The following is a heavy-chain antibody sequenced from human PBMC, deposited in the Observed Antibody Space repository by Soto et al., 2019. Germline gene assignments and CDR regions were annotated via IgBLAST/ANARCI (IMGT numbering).Heavy chain of an antibody. CDR1: GFTFSDYY. CDR3: ARDKAVVAAPYFDY. Sequence: PGGSLRLSCAASGFTFSDYYMSWIRQAPGKGLEWVSYISSSGSTIYYADSVKGRFTISRDNAKNSLYLQMNSLRAEDTAVYYCARDKAVVAAPYFDYWGQGTLVTGSS. CDR2: ISSSGSTI. D-gene: IGHD2-15*01. J-gene: IGHJ4*02. V-gene: IGHV3-11*01.